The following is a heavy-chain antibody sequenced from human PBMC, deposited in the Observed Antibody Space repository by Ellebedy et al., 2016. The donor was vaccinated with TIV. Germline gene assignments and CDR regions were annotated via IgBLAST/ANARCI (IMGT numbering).Heavy chain of an antibody. CDR2: INPNSGGT. V-gene: IGHV1-2*02. D-gene: IGHD2-15*01. CDR1: GFIFSNFG. CDR3: ATSGWAVAATAVGFDI. Sequence: AASVKVSCKTSGFIFSNFGFNWVRQAPGQGLEWMGWINPNSGGTNYAQKFQGRVTMTRDTSISTAYMELTRLTSDDTAMYFCATSGWAVAATAVGFDIWGQGTMVTVSS. J-gene: IGHJ3*02.